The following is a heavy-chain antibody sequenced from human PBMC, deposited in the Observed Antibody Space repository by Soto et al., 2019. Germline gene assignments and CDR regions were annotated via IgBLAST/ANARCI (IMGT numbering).Heavy chain of an antibody. CDR2: ITTSSSTI. Sequence: EVQLVESGGGLVQPGGSLRLSCAASGFTFSTYSMNWVRQAPGKGLEWISYITTSSSTIYYADSVKGRFTISRDNAKNSLQLQRNSLRVEDTAVYYCARRAVWGQGTTVTVS. CDR3: ARRAV. V-gene: IGHV3-48*01. J-gene: IGHJ6*02. CDR1: GFTFSTYS.